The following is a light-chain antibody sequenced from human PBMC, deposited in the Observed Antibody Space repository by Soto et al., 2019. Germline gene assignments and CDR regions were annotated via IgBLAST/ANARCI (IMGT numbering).Light chain of an antibody. J-gene: IGLJ2*01. CDR3: SSYTSISTVV. CDR1: SSDVGGYNY. Sequence: QSVLTQPASVSGSPGQSITISCTGTSSDVGGYNYVSWFQQYPGKAPKLTIYDVNNRPSGVSSRFSGSKSGNTASLTISGLQAEDEADYYCSSYTSISTVVFGGGTKLTVL. V-gene: IGLV2-14*01. CDR2: DVN.